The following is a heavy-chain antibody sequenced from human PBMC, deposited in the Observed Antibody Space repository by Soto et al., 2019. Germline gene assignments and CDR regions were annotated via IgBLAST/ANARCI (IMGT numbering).Heavy chain of an antibody. V-gene: IGHV3-11*01. J-gene: IGHJ5*02. CDR1: GFTFSDYY. Sequence: PGGSLRLSCAASGFTFSDYYMSWIRQAPGKGLEWVSYISSSGSTIYYADSVKGRFTISRDNAKNSLYLQMNSLRAEDTAVYYCARSGYCISTSCYRDWFDPWGQGTLVTVSS. D-gene: IGHD2-2*01. CDR2: ISSSGSTI. CDR3: ARSGYCISTSCYRDWFDP.